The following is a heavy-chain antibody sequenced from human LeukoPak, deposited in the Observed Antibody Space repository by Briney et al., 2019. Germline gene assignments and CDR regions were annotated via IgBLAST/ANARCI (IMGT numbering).Heavy chain of an antibody. CDR3: AKLSRLYYYDSSGYFDY. V-gene: IGHV3-23*01. CDR1: GFTFSSYA. Sequence: SRGSLRLSCAASGFTFSSYAMNWVRQAPGKGLEWVSGISGSGGSTYYADSVKGRFTISRDNSKSTLYLQMNSLRAEDTAVYYCAKLSRLYYYDSSGYFDYWGQGTLVTVSS. D-gene: IGHD3-22*01. J-gene: IGHJ4*02. CDR2: ISGSGGST.